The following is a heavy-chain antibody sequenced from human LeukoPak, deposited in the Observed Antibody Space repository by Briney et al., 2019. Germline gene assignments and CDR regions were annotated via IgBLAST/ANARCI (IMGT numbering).Heavy chain of an antibody. CDR3: TRLLTGSYDY. V-gene: IGHV3-73*01. J-gene: IGHJ4*02. D-gene: IGHD1-26*01. CDR1: GFTFSGFA. CDR2: IRSKSNRYAT. Sequence: GGSLRLSCVASGFTFSGFAMHWVRQASGKGLEWVGRIRSKSNRYATAYAASVKGRFTISRDDLKNTAYLQMNSLKTEDTAVYYCTRLLTGSYDYWGQGTLVTVSS.